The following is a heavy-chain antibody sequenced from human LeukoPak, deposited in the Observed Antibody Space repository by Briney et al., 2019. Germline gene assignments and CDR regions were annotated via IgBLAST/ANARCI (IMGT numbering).Heavy chain of an antibody. CDR1: GFTFSSYA. CDR2: ISGSGGST. D-gene: IGHD6-13*01. V-gene: IGHV3-23*01. Sequence: GGSLRLSCAASGFTFSSYAMSWVRQAPGKGLEWVSAISGSGGSTYYADSVKGRFTISRDNSKNTLYLQMNSLRAEDTAVYYCAKDKAAAVSGATYYGMDVWGQGTTVTVSS. CDR3: AKDKAAAVSGATYYGMDV. J-gene: IGHJ6*02.